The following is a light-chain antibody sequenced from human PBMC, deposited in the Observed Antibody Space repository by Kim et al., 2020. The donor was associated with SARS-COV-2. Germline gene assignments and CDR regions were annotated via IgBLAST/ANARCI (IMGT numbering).Light chain of an antibody. CDR2: DVT. CDR1: SSDVGRYNS. CDR3: CSYAGRYTWI. Sequence: QSALTQPRSVSGSPGQSVTISCTGTSSDVGRYNSVSWYQQHPGKAPKLMISDVTDRPSGVPDRFSGFKSGNTASLTISGLQAEDEADYYYCSYAGRYTWIFGGGTQLTVL. J-gene: IGLJ2*01. V-gene: IGLV2-11*01.